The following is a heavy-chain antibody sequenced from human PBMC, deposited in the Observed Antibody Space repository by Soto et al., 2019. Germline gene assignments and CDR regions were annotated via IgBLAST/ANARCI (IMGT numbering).Heavy chain of an antibody. CDR1: GSTFSRYG. Sequence: PGGFLILSSASSGSTFSRYGMHWVRQAPGKGLEWVAVISYDGSNKYYADSVKGRFTISRDNSKNTLYLQMNSLRAEDTAVYYCAKDMGATSLDYWGQGTLVTVSS. J-gene: IGHJ4*02. D-gene: IGHD1-26*01. CDR2: ISYDGSNK. V-gene: IGHV3-30*18. CDR3: AKDMGATSLDY.